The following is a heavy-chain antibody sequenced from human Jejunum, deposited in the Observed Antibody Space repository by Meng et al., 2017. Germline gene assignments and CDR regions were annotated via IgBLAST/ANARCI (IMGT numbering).Heavy chain of an antibody. CDR2: VKGDGTGI. V-gene: IGHV3-74*01. CDR3: IRSCSTAGSCYGWFDA. J-gene: IGHJ5*02. CDR1: GFTFSTYW. Sequence: GGSLRLSCAASGFTFSTYWMHWVRQAPGKGLVWVSRVKGDGTGITYADSVKGRFTISRDNAKNTLYLQMNSLRTEDTAVYYCIRSCSTAGSCYGWFDAWGQGTPVTVSS. D-gene: IGHD2-15*01.